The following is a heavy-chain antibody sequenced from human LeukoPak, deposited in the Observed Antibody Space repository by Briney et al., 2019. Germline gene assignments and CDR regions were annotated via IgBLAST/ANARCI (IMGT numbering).Heavy chain of an antibody. D-gene: IGHD1-1*01. J-gene: IGHJ4*02. CDR3: AKERTPTRGFYFDY. Sequence: QAGGSLRLSCAASGFTFSSYAMSWVRQAPGKGLEWVSAISGSGGSTYYADSAKGRFTISRDNSKNTLYLQMNSLRAEDTAVYYCAKERTPTRGFYFDYWGQGTLVTVSS. V-gene: IGHV3-23*01. CDR1: GFTFSSYA. CDR2: ISGSGGST.